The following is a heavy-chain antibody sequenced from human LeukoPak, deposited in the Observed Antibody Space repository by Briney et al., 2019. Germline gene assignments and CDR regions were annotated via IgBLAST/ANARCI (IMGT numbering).Heavy chain of an antibody. D-gene: IGHD2-2*01. CDR2: INPNSGGT. Sequence: ASVKVSCKASGYTFTCYYTHWVRQAPGQGLEWMGWINPNSGGTNYAQKFQGRVTMTRDTSISTAYMELSRLRSDDTAVYYCARVPGIVVVPAATFDYWGQGTLVTVSS. CDR3: ARVPGIVVVPAATFDY. V-gene: IGHV1-2*02. CDR1: GYTFTCYY. J-gene: IGHJ4*02.